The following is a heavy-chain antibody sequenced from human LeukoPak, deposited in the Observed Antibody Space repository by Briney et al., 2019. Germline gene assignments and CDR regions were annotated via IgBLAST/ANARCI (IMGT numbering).Heavy chain of an antibody. CDR1: GFTFSNAW. J-gene: IGHJ4*02. CDR2: IKSKTDGGTT. D-gene: IGHD3-10*01. Sequence: GGSLRLSCAASGFTFSNAWMSWVRQAPGKGLEWVGRIKSKTDGGTTDYAAPVKGRFTISRDDSKNTLYLQMNSLKTEDTAVYYCTTALSLLWFGELLEEYWGQGTLVTVSS. CDR3: TTALSLLWFGELLEEY. V-gene: IGHV3-15*01.